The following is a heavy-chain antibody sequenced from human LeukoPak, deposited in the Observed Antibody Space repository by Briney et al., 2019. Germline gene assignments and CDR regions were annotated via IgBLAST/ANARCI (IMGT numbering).Heavy chain of an antibody. CDR1: GFTFSSYW. Sequence: GGSLTLSCAVSGFTFSSYWMTWVRQAPGKGLEWVANMDPTGSQRRYVDSVKGRFTISKDNPGASLYLDMHSLRAEDAAIYYCAIWTSGNYWGQGTLVTVSS. CDR3: AIWTSGNY. J-gene: IGHJ4*02. D-gene: IGHD1-1*01. CDR2: MDPTGSQR. V-gene: IGHV3-7*01.